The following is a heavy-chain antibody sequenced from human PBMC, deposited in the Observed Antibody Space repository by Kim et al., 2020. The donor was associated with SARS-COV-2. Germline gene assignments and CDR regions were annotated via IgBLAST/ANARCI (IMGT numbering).Heavy chain of an antibody. CDR2: ISNAADA. V-gene: IGHV3-13*01. Sequence: GGSLRLSCEASGFSFSSYGMHWVRQGPGKGLEWVSTISNAADAFYAVSVKERFTITRENDSNTLHLQMISRSADDTAVYFCSREPYWG. CDR3: SREPY. CDR1: GFSFSSYG. J-gene: IGHJ4*01.